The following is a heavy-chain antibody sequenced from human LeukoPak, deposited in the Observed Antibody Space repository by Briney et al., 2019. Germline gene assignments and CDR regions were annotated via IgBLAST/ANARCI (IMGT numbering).Heavy chain of an antibody. CDR2: ISWNSGSI. Sequence: PGGSLRLSCAASGFTFDDYAMHWVRRAPGKGLEWVSGISWNSGSIGYADSVKGRFTISRDNAKNSLYLQMNSLRAEDMALYYCAKDNYYDSSGYIDYWGQGTLVTVSS. J-gene: IGHJ4*02. CDR1: GFTFDDYA. V-gene: IGHV3-9*03. D-gene: IGHD3-22*01. CDR3: AKDNYYDSSGYIDY.